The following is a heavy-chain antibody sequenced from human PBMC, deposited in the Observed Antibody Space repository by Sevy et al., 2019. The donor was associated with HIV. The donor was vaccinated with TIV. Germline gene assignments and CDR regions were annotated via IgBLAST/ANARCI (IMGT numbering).Heavy chain of an antibody. CDR3: ARDPFGGYYFDH. Sequence: GESLKISCAASGFDFSTYWMHWVRQAPGKGLVWVSRIMGDGSRRSYADSVKGRFTISRDNAKNTLYLQMNSLRAEDTALYFCARDPFGGYYFDHWGPGTLVTVSS. J-gene: IGHJ4*02. CDR1: GFDFSTYW. CDR2: IMGDGSRR. V-gene: IGHV3-74*01. D-gene: IGHD3-16*01.